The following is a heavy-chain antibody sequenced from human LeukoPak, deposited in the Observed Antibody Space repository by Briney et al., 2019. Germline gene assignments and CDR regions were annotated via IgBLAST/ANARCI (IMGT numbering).Heavy chain of an antibody. V-gene: IGHV6-1*01. CDR3: ARADYYGSGSYSNFDY. Sequence: SQTLSLTCAISGDSVSSNSAAWNWIRQSPSRGLEWLGRTYYRSKWYNDYAVSVKSRITINPDTSKNQFSLQLNPVTPEDTAVYYRARADYYGSGSYSNFDYWGQGTLVTVSS. CDR1: GDSVSSNSAA. D-gene: IGHD3-10*01. CDR2: TYYRSKWYN. J-gene: IGHJ4*02.